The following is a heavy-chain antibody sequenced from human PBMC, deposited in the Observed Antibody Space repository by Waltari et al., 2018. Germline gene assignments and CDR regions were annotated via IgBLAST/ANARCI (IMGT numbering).Heavy chain of an antibody. V-gene: IGHV4-38-2*01. Sequence: QVQLQESGPGLVKPSETLSLTCAVSGYSISSGYYWGWIRQPPGKGLEWIGSIYHSGRTYYNPSLKSRVTISVDTSKNQFSLKLSSVTAADTAVYYCARVQVGSGRLVDYWGQGTLVTVSS. D-gene: IGHD6-19*01. CDR1: GYSISSGYY. CDR3: ARVQVGSGRLVDY. CDR2: IYHSGRT. J-gene: IGHJ4*02.